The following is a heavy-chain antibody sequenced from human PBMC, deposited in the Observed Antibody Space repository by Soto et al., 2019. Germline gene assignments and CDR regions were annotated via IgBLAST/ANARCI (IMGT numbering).Heavy chain of an antibody. J-gene: IGHJ4*02. D-gene: IGHD6-6*01. V-gene: IGHV4-59*01. CDR3: AREVSSIAARREYYFDY. Sequence: QVQLQESGPGLVKPSETLSLTCTVSGGSISSYYWSWIRQPPGKGLEWIGYIYYSGSTNYNPSLKSRVTISVDTSKSQFSLKLSSVTAADTAVYYCAREVSSIAARREYYFDYWGQGTLVTVSS. CDR2: IYYSGST. CDR1: GGSISSYY.